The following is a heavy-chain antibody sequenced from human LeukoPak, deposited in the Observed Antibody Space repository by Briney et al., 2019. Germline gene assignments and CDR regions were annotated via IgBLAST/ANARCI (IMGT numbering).Heavy chain of an antibody. Sequence: SVKVSCKASGYTFTSYAISWVRQAPGQGLEWMGGIIPIFGTANYAQKFQGRVTITTDESTSTAYMELSSLRSEDTAVYYCARKVAYSSSWPDYYYYYMDVWGKGTTVTVSS. D-gene: IGHD6-13*01. CDR3: ARKVAYSSSWPDYYYYYMDV. CDR1: GYTFTSYA. CDR2: IIPIFGTA. J-gene: IGHJ6*03. V-gene: IGHV1-69*05.